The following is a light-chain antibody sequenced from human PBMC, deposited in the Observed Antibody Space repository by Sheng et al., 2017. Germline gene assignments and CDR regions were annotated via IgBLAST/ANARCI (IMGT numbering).Light chain of an antibody. J-gene: IGKJ1*01. V-gene: IGKV1-12*01. CDR3: QQTYGTVWA. CDR1: QDISSW. Sequence: DIQMTQSPSSVSASVGDRVTITCRASQDISSWLAWYQQKPGKPPRLLIYAASSLQSGVPSRFSGSGSGTDFTLTISSLEPEDFAVYYCQQTYGTVWAFGQGTKVETK. CDR2: AAS.